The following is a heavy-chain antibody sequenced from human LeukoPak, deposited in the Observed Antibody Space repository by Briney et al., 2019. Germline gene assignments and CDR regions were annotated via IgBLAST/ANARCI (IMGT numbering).Heavy chain of an antibody. J-gene: IGHJ3*02. D-gene: IGHD5-24*01. CDR2: ISGSALST. CDR1: GFTFTDYG. Sequence: GGTLRLSCAASGFTFTDYGMTWVRQAPGKGLEWVSSISGSALSTYYADSVKGRFTISRDNAKNTLYLQMNSLRAEDTAVYYCVRWGLGKGEAFDIWGRGTMVTVSS. V-gene: IGHV3-23*01. CDR3: VRWGLGKGEAFDI.